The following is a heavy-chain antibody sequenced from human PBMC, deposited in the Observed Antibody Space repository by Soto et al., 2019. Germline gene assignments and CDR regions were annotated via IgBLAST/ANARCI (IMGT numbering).Heavy chain of an antibody. Sequence: QVQLQESGPGLVKPSETLSLTCTVSGGSISSYYWSWIRQPPGKGLEWIGFIFYSGSTSSNPSLKSRLTISIDTSEYQFSLKLNSVTAADTAVYYCASMIGDPVLSFDSWGQGTLVAVSS. CDR1: GGSISSYY. J-gene: IGHJ5*01. CDR2: IFYSGST. V-gene: IGHV4-59*01. D-gene: IGHD3-10*02. CDR3: ASMIGDPVLSFDS.